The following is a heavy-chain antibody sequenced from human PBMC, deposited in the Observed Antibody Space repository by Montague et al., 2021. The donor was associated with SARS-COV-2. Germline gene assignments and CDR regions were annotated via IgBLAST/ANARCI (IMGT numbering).Heavy chain of an antibody. D-gene: IGHD5-18*01. V-gene: IGHV4-39*01. Sequence: SETLSLTCTVTGGPISGSNYCWCWPRPSPGKGLEWIASFYYSGXTXYTXSVKSRLTISVDTSKHQFSLVLNSVTAADTALYYCARREYSYGWGDWGQGTLVTVSS. J-gene: IGHJ4*02. CDR2: FYYSGXT. CDR3: ARREYSYGWGD. CDR1: GGPISGSNYC.